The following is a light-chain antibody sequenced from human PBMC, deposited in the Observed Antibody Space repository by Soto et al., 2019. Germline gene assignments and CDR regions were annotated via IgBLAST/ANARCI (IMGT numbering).Light chain of an antibody. CDR2: EVS. J-gene: IGLJ1*01. CDR3: SSYTSSSTLV. Sequence: QSALTQPASVSGSPGQSITISCTGTSNSVGGYNYVRWYQQHPGKAPKLMIYEVSNRPSGVSNRFSGSKSGNTASLTISGLQAEDEADYYCSSYTSSSTLVFGTGTKVTVL. V-gene: IGLV2-14*01. CDR1: SNSVGGYNY.